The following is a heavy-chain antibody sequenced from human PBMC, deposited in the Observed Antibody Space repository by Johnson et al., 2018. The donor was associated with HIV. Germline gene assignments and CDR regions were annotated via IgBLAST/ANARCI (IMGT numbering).Heavy chain of an antibody. CDR1: GFTVSSNY. CDR3: ARGHHDSGYPLEAFDI. V-gene: IGHV3-66*01. Sequence: VQLVESGGNLVQPGGSLRLSCAASGFTVSSNYMTWVRQAPGKGLEWVSVIYSCGSTYYADYGKGRLVISRDNTKNTLLLQINSLRVDDTAMYYRARGHHDSGYPLEAFDIWGQGTMVSVSS. J-gene: IGHJ3*02. CDR2: IYSCGST. D-gene: IGHD3-22*01.